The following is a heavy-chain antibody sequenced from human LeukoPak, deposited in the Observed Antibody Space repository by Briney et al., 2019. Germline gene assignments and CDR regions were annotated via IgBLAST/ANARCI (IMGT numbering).Heavy chain of an antibody. CDR3: ARIKWEPYYFDY. Sequence: PSETLSLTCTVSGGSISSYYWSWIRQPPGKGLEWIGYIYYSGSTNYNPSLKSRVTISVDTSKNQFSLKLSSVTAADAAVYYCARIKWEPYYFDYWGQGTLVTVSS. CDR1: GGSISSYY. V-gene: IGHV4-59*12. CDR2: IYYSGST. J-gene: IGHJ4*02. D-gene: IGHD1-26*01.